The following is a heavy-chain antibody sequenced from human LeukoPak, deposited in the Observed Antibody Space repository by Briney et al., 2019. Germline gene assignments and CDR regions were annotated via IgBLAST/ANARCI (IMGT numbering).Heavy chain of an antibody. J-gene: IGHJ5*02. CDR2: IYHSGST. CDR3: TRGPLLWFGELRFDP. Sequence: SQTLSLTCTVSGYSISSGYYWGWIRPPPGKGLEWIGSIYHSGSTYYNPSHKSRVTISVDTSKNQFSLKLSSVTAADTAVYYCTRGPLLWFGELRFDPWGQGTLVTVSS. V-gene: IGHV4-38-2*02. CDR1: GYSISSGYY. D-gene: IGHD3-10*01.